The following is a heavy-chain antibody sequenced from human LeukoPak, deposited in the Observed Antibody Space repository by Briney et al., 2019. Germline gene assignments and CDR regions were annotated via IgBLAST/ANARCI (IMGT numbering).Heavy chain of an antibody. J-gene: IGHJ5*02. CDR1: GFTFSSYG. CDR2: IWYDASDR. D-gene: IGHD5-24*01. Sequence: GGSLRLSCAASGFTFSSYGMHWVRQAPGKGLDWVAVIWYDASDRYYADSVKGRFTISRDNSKNTLFLQMNSLRDDDTAVYYCVRGVGVSRFNYFDPWGQGTLVVVSS. V-gene: IGHV3-33*01. CDR3: VRGVGVSRFNYFDP.